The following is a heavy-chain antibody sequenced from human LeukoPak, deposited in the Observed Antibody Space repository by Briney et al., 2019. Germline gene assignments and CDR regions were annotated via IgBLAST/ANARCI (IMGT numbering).Heavy chain of an antibody. CDR1: GFTFSTYG. J-gene: IGHJ4*02. V-gene: IGHV3-30*18. CDR3: AKDSQDYGLDY. Sequence: PGGSLRLSCAASGFTFSTYGMHWVRQAPGKGLEWVVYISYDGSNKYYADSVKDRFTISRDNSKNTLYLQMNSLSTEDTAVYSCAKDSQDYGLDYWGQGTLVTVSS. CDR2: ISYDGSNK. D-gene: IGHD4-17*01.